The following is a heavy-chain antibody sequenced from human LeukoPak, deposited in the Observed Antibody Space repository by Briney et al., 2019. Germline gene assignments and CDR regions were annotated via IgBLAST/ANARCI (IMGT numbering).Heavy chain of an antibody. CDR3: AREGTIVGVAPFDY. J-gene: IGHJ4*02. Sequence: ASVKVSCKASGYTFTDYYIHWVRQAPGQGLELMGWINPNSGAATYAQKFQGRVTMTRDTSIRTHYMEVSRLRSDDTAVYFCAREGTIVGVAPFDYWGQGTLVTVSS. V-gene: IGHV1-2*02. CDR2: INPNSGAA. D-gene: IGHD3-3*01. CDR1: GYTFTDYY.